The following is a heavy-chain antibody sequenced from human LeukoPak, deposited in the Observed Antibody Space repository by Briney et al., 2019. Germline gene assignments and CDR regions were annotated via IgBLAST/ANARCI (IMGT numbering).Heavy chain of an antibody. CDR1: GYSFSIYW. D-gene: IGHD5-18*01. J-gene: IGHJ4*02. CDR3: ARRANSYGFDY. CDR2: IYPGDSDT. Sequence: HGESLKISCEASGYSFSIYWIGWVRQMPGKGLEWMGIIYPGDSDTRYGPSFQGQVTISADKSISTAYLQWSSLKASDTAMYYCARRANSYGFDYWGQGTLVTVSS. V-gene: IGHV5-51*01.